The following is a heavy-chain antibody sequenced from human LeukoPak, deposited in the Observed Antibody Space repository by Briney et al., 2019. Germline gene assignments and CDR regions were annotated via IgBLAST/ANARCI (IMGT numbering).Heavy chain of an antibody. J-gene: IGHJ3*02. CDR1: GYTFTGYY. D-gene: IGHD1-26*01. Sequence: GASVKVSCKASGYTFTGYYMHWVRQAPGQGLEWMGWINPNSGGTNYAQKFQGRVTMTRDTSISTAYMELSRLRSDDTAVYYCARDLGSYSLLNAFDIWGQGTMVTVSS. CDR3: ARDLGSYSLLNAFDI. V-gene: IGHV1-2*02. CDR2: INPNSGGT.